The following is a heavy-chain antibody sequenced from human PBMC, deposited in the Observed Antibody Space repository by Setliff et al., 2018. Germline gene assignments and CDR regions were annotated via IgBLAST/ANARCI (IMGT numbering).Heavy chain of an antibody. CDR1: GGTFSSYA. V-gene: IGHV1-69*01. D-gene: IGHD3-10*01. CDR2: IIPIFGTA. Sequence: KISCKASGGTFSSYAISWVRQAPGQGLEWMGGIIPIFGTANYAQKFQGRVTITADESTSTAYMELSSLRSEDTAVYYCARAGGGEFGELRYYYYYYYMDVWGKGTTVTVSS. J-gene: IGHJ6*03. CDR3: ARAGGGEFGELRYYYYYYYMDV.